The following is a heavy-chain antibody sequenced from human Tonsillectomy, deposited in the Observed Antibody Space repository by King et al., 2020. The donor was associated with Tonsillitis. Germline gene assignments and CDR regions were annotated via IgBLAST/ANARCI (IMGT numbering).Heavy chain of an antibody. Sequence: QLQESGPGLVKPSETLSLTCTVSGGSISSYYWSWIRQPPGKGLEWIGYIYYSGSTNYNPSLKSRVTISVDTSKNQFSLKLSSVTAADTAVYYCARDHRIVGFDYWGQGTLVTVSS. D-gene: IGHD1-26*01. CDR3: ARDHRIVGFDY. J-gene: IGHJ4*02. CDR1: GGSISSYY. V-gene: IGHV4-59*01. CDR2: IYYSGST.